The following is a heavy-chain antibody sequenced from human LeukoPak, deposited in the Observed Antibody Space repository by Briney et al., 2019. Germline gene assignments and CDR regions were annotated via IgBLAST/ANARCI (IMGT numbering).Heavy chain of an antibody. D-gene: IGHD6-19*01. Sequence: GGSLRLSCAASGFSFSTYSMNWVRQAPGKGLEWVSIISSSSTTIYYADSVKGRFTISRDNAKNSLYAQMSSLRDDDTAVYYCARVRSGWYSDYWGQGTLVTVSS. CDR3: ARVRSGWYSDY. J-gene: IGHJ4*02. CDR1: GFSFSTYS. CDR2: ISSSSTTI. V-gene: IGHV3-48*02.